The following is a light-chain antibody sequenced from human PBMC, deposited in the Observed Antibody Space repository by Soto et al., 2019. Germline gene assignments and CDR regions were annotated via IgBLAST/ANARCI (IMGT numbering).Light chain of an antibody. CDR3: MQTLRFWT. CDR1: QSLLHSNGYNY. Sequence: DIVMTQSPLSLPVTPGESASISCRSSQSLLHSNGYNYLDWYMQKPGQSPQLLIYLGSNRASGVPDRFSGSGSGTDFTLKISRVEAEDVGLYYCMQTLRFWTFGQGTKVEIK. V-gene: IGKV2-28*01. J-gene: IGKJ1*01. CDR2: LGS.